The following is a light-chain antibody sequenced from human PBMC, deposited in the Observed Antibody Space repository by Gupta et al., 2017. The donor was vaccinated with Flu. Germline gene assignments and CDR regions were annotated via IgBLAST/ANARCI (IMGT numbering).Light chain of an antibody. Sequence: TQSPATLSLSPGEGATLSCRASQSVSSYLAWYQQKPGQAPRLLIYDASNRATGIPARFSGSGSGTDFTLTISSLEPEDFALYYCQQRGNWPYTFGQGTKLEIK. J-gene: IGKJ2*01. CDR1: QSVSSY. CDR2: DAS. CDR3: QQRGNWPYT. V-gene: IGKV3-11*01.